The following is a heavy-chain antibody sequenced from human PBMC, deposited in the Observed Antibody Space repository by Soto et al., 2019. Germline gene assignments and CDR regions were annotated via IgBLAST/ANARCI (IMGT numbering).Heavy chain of an antibody. D-gene: IGHD3-3*01. Sequence: SETLSLTCTVSGGSISSYYWSWIRQPPGKGQEWIGYIYYSGSTNYIPSLKSRVTISVDTSKNQFSLKLSSVTAADTAVYYCAIQAYDFWSGYPNAYYFDYWGQGTLVTVAT. J-gene: IGHJ4*02. CDR3: AIQAYDFWSGYPNAYYFDY. V-gene: IGHV4-59*08. CDR1: GGSISSYY. CDR2: IYYSGST.